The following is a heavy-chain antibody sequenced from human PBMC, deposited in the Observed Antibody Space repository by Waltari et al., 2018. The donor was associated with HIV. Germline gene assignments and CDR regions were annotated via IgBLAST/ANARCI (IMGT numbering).Heavy chain of an antibody. D-gene: IGHD7-27*01. CDR3: ARDWGGPTF. V-gene: IGHV3-11*01. CDR2: ISGGSTTI. Sequence: QVQLVESGGGLVKPGGSLRLSCDATGFNFSDYYMTWIRQPPGKCLEWVSYISGGSTTIMYADSVKGRFTISRDDAKNSIYLQMDSLRVDDTAVYFCARDWGGPTFWGQGALVTVSS. CDR1: GFNFSDYY. J-gene: IGHJ4*02.